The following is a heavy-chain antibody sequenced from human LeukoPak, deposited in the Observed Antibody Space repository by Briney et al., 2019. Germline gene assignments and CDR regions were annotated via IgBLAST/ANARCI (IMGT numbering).Heavy chain of an antibody. D-gene: IGHD3-16*02. Sequence: SETLSLTCAVSGYSISSGYYCGWIRQPPGKGLEWIGSIYHSGSTYYNPSLKSRVTISVDTSKNQFSLKLSSVTAADTAVYYCARHGRSGDYVWGSYRFPHDYWGQGTLVTVSS. V-gene: IGHV4-38-2*01. CDR2: IYHSGST. J-gene: IGHJ4*02. CDR1: GYSISSGYY. CDR3: ARHGRSGDYVWGSYRFPHDY.